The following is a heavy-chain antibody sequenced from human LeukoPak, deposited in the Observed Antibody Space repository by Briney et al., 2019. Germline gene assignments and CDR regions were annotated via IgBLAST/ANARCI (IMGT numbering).Heavy chain of an antibody. D-gene: IGHD2-15*01. CDR2: SRNKANRHTT. CDR1: DFTLSDQY. Sequence: GGSLRLSCAASDFTLSDQYIDWFRQAPGRGLEWIGRSRNKANRHTTEYAASVQGRFTVSRDDSGNLVYLQMNTLITEDTAVYFCARDGASRGNSAFTIWGQGTEVTVSS. CDR3: ARDGASRGNSAFTI. V-gene: IGHV3-72*01. J-gene: IGHJ3*02.